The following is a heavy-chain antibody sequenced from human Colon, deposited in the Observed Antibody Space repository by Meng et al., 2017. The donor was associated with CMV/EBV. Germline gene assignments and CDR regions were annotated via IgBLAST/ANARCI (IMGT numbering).Heavy chain of an antibody. D-gene: IGHD2-2*01. CDR2: IFRDGST. Sequence: VQLIQWGAGLWKPSQTLSLPCGVYNWAFSGYFWTWIRQPPGKGLEWIGEIFRDGSTKYNPSLQSRVTMSVDTSKNHFSLNLRSVTAADTAVYFCARATKPNCWEVLEYWGQGTLVTVSS. V-gene: IGHV4-34*12. J-gene: IGHJ4*02. CDR1: NWAFSGYF. CDR3: ARATKPNCWEVLEY.